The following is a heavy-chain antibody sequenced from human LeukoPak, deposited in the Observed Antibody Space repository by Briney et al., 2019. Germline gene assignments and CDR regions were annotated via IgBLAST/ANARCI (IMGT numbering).Heavy chain of an antibody. Sequence: GGSLRLSCAASGFTFSSYGMHWVRQAPGKGLEWVAFIRYDGGNKYYADSVKGRFTISRDNSKNTLYLQMNSLRAEDTAVYYCAKLLDSSGFDYWGQGTLVTVSS. J-gene: IGHJ4*02. CDR3: AKLLDSSGFDY. CDR1: GFTFSSYG. CDR2: IRYDGGNK. D-gene: IGHD3-22*01. V-gene: IGHV3-30*02.